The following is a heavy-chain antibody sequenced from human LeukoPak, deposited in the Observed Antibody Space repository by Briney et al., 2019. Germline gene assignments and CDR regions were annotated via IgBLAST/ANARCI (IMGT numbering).Heavy chain of an antibody. CDR1: GFTFSSYA. Sequence: GGSLRLSCAASGFTFSSYAMHWVRQAPGKGLEWVAVISYDGSNKYYADSVKGRFTISRDNSKNTLYLQMNSLRAEDTAVYYCARQTYYYDSSGSGALDYWGQGTLVTVSS. J-gene: IGHJ4*02. CDR2: ISYDGSNK. D-gene: IGHD3-22*01. CDR3: ARQTYYYDSSGSGALDY. V-gene: IGHV3-30*07.